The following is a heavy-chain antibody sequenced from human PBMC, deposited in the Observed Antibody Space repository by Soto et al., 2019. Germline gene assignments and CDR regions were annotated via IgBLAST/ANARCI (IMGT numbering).Heavy chain of an antibody. CDR3: ARDYASSSRARAFDS. CDR1: GYYFRSFG. Sequence: QVQLVQSGAEVEKPGASVKVSCKASGYYFRSFGVSWVRQAPGQGCEWMGWISANNGDTTYAQKFQGRVTMAIDTSTSIAYMDLRSLRSDATAVYFCARDYASSSRARAFDSWGKGTTVTVSS. CDR2: ISANNGDT. V-gene: IGHV1-18*01. J-gene: IGHJ3*02. D-gene: IGHD2-2*01.